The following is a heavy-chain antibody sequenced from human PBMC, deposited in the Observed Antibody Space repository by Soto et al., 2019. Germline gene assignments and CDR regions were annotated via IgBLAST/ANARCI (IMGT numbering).Heavy chain of an antibody. CDR3: ARGGCSGGSCYPPEVFWFDP. CDR1: GGSISSGGYY. V-gene: IGHV4-31*03. Sequence: SETLSLTCTVSGGSISSGGYYWSWIRQHPGKGLEWIGYIYYSGSTYYNPSLKSRVTISVDTSKNQFSLKLSSATAADTAVYYCARGGCSGGSCYPPEVFWFDPWGQGTLVTVSS. CDR2: IYYSGST. D-gene: IGHD2-15*01. J-gene: IGHJ5*02.